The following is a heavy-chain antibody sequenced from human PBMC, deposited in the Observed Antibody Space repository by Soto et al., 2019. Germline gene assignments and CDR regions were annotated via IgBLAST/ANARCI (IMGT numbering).Heavy chain of an antibody. CDR3: ARGYCSSIGCSHYFDY. V-gene: IGHV1-2*02. CDR2: INPTSGGT. CDR1: GYTFTGKY. J-gene: IGHJ4*02. Sequence: ASVKVSCKASGYTFTGKYMHWVRQAPGQGLEWMALINPTSGGTSYAQKFQGRVTMTWDTSISTAYMELSRLRSDDTAIYYCARGYCSSIGCSHYFDYWGQGTLVTVSS. D-gene: IGHD2-2*01.